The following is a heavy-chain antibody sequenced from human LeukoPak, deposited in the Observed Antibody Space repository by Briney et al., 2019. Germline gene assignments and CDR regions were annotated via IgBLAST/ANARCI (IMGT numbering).Heavy chain of an antibody. J-gene: IGHJ4*02. CDR3: ARDFSRSFDY. CDR2: IWYDGSNK. Sequence: GGSLRLSCAASGFTFSNYGMHWVRQAPGKGLEWVAVIWYDGSNKYYADSVKGRFTISRDKSKNTLYLQMNSLRAEDTAVYYCARDFSRSFDYWGQGTLVTVSS. V-gene: IGHV3-33*01. CDR1: GFTFSNYG. D-gene: IGHD2-2*01.